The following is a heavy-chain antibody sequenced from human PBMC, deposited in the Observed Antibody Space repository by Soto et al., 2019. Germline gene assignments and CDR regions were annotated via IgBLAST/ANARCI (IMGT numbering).Heavy chain of an antibody. D-gene: IGHD6-13*01. V-gene: IGHV1-58*01. CDR3: AVDRPAYSSSWYVEYYGMDV. CDR2: IVVGSGNT. CDR1: GFTFTSSA. J-gene: IGHJ6*02. Sequence: SVKVSCKASGFTFTSSAVQWVRQARGQRLEWIGWIVVGSGNTNYAQKFQERVTITRDMSTSTAYMELSSLRSEDTAVYYCAVDRPAYSSSWYVEYYGMDVWGQGTTVTVSS.